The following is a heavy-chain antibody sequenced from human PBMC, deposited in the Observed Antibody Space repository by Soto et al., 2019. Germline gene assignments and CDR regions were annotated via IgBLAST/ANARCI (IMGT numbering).Heavy chain of an antibody. CDR1: GGSFSGYY. CDR2: VNHGGTS. J-gene: IGHJ6*02. D-gene: IGHD3-10*01. V-gene: IGHV4-34*01. Sequence: PSETLSLTCAVHGGSFSGYYWDWIRQPPGKGLEWIGEVNHGGTSNYNPSHKSRAIISVDTSKNQNSLKMNYVTAEDTVLYFCASSSFLRSGDLFHGLDVWGQGTTVS. CDR3: ASSSFLRSGDLFHGLDV.